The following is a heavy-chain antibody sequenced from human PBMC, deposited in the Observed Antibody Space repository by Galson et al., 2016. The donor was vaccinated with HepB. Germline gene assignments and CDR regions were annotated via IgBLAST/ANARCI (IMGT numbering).Heavy chain of an antibody. CDR1: GGSISLHY. CDR3: ARGGTKADS. J-gene: IGHJ4*02. Sequence: ETLSLTCNVSGGSISLHYWSWFRQPPGMRLEWLGYVYYSGGTNYNPSFKSRLTFSVDMSKNQFSLRLTSLTTADTAVCYCARGGTKADSWGQGTLVTVSS. V-gene: IGHV4-59*11. D-gene: IGHD3-16*01. CDR2: VYYSGGT.